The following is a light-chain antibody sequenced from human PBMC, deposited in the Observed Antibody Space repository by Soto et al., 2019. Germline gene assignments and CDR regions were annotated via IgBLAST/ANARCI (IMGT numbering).Light chain of an antibody. CDR1: QSVSSSY. CDR3: QQYGSSPLVT. J-gene: IGKJ5*01. V-gene: IGKV3-20*01. Sequence: EIVLTQSPGTLSLSPGERATLSCRVSQSVSSSYLAWYQQKPGQAPRLLIYGTSSRATGIPDRFSGSGSGTDFTLTISRLKPEDFAVYYCQQYGSSPLVTFGQGTRLEMK. CDR2: GTS.